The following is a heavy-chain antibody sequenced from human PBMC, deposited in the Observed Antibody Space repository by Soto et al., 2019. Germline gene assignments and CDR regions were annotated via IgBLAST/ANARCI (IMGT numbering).Heavy chain of an antibody. D-gene: IGHD3-10*01. CDR3: ARVSGIYYYGMDV. Sequence: PSETLSLTCAVSGGSISSGGYFWSWIRQPPGKGLEWIGYIYHSGSTYYNPSLKSRVTISVDTSKNQFSLKLSSVTAADTAVYYCARVSGIYYYGMDVWGQGTTVTVSS. CDR2: IYHSGST. CDR1: GGSISSGGYF. J-gene: IGHJ6*02. V-gene: IGHV4-30-2*01.